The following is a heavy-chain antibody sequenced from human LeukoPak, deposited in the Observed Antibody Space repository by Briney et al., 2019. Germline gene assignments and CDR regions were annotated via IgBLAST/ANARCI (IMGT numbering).Heavy chain of an antibody. CDR3: ARHSPHDYDDYWYFDL. J-gene: IGHJ2*01. CDR1: GGSFSGYY. V-gene: IGHV4-34*01. CDR2: INHSGST. D-gene: IGHD4-17*01. Sequence: PSETLSLTCAVYGGSFSGYYWSWIRQPPGKGLEWIGEINHSGSTNYNPSLKSRVTISVDTSKNQFSLKLSSVTAADTAVYYCARHSPHDYDDYWYFDLWGRGTLVTVSS.